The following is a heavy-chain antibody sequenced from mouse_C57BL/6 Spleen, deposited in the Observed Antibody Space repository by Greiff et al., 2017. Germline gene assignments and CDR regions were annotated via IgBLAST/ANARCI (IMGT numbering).Heavy chain of an antibody. D-gene: IGHD1-1*01. CDR2: LDPEDGET. J-gene: IGHJ3*01. CDR3: AKPDSSGSSLAWFAY. V-gene: IGHV14-2*01. Sequence: VQLQQSGAELVKPGASVKLSCTASGFNLTDYYMHWVKQRTEQGLEWIGRLDPEDGETKYAPKFQGTATITADTSSNSAYLLLSGLTSEDTAVYYCAKPDSSGSSLAWFAYWGQGTLVTVSA. CDR1: GFNLTDYY.